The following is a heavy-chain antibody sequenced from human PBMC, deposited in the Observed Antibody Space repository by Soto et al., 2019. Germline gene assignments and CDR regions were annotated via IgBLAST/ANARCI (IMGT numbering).Heavy chain of an antibody. CDR3: AGGPGVARNY. Sequence: SETLSLTCTVSGGSISSYYWSWIRQPPGKRLEWIGYIYYSGSTNYNPSLKSRVTISVDTSKNQFSLKLSSVTAADTAVYYCAGGPGVARNYWGQGTLVTVSS. V-gene: IGHV4-59*12. D-gene: IGHD5-12*01. CDR2: IYYSGST. J-gene: IGHJ4*02. CDR1: GGSISSYY.